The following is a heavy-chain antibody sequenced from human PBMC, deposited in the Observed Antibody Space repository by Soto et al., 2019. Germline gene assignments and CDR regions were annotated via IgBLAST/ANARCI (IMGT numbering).Heavy chain of an antibody. CDR2: ISAYNGNT. Sequence: QVQLVQSGAEVKKPGASVKVSCKASGYTFTSYGISWVRQAPGQGLEWMGWISAYNGNTNYAQKLQGRVTMTTDTPTSTAYMELRSLRSDDTAVYYCARDWGDFYGSGSYYNGGDYWGQGTLVTVSS. J-gene: IGHJ4*02. D-gene: IGHD3-10*01. CDR1: GYTFTSYG. V-gene: IGHV1-18*01. CDR3: ARDWGDFYGSGSYYNGGDY.